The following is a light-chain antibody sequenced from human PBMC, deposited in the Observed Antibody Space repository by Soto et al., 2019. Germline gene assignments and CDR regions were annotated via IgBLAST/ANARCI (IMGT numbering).Light chain of an antibody. CDR2: GNT. CDR1: SSNIGAGYD. CDR3: QSYESSLSGWI. V-gene: IGLV1-40*01. Sequence: VLTQPPSMSGAPGQGVTISCTGSSSNIGAGYDVHWYQQVPGTAPKLLIYGNTNRPSGVPDRFSASKSGTSASLAISGLQAEDEADYYCQSYESSLSGWIFGGGTKLTVL. J-gene: IGLJ2*01.